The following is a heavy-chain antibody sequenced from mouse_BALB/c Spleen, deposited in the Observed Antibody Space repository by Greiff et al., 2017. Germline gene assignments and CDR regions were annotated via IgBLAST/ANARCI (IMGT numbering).Heavy chain of an antibody. J-gene: IGHJ1*01. CDR1: GFTFTDYY. Sequence: EVKLMESGGGLVQPGGSLRLSCATSGFTFTDYYMSWVRQPPGKALEWLGFIRNKANGYTTEYSASVKGRFTISRDNSQSIIYLQMNTLRAEDSATYYCARDRTYYGSSWYFDVWGAGTTVTVSS. V-gene: IGHV7-3*02. D-gene: IGHD1-1*01. CDR2: IRNKANGYTT. CDR3: ARDRTYYGSSWYFDV.